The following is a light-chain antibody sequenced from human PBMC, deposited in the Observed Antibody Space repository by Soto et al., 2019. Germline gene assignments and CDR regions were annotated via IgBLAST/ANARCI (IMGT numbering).Light chain of an antibody. CDR2: VNS. Sequence: QSVLTQPPSVSGAPGQRVTISCTGSSSNIGAGYNVHGYQQLPGTAPKLLIYVNSNRPSGVPDRCAGSKSGTSASLAITGLQAEDEADYYCQSYDSSLSGVVFGGGTKLTVL. CDR3: QSYDSSLSGVV. V-gene: IGLV1-40*01. J-gene: IGLJ2*01. CDR1: SSNIGAGYN.